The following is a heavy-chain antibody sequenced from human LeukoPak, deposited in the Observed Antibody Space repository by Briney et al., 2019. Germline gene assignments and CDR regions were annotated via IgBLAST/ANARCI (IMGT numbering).Heavy chain of an antibody. V-gene: IGHV1-2*02. CDR3: ARDPSALGVDYYMDV. CDR2: INPNSGGT. J-gene: IGHJ6*03. D-gene: IGHD2-15*01. Sequence: ASVKVSCKASGYTFTGYYMHWVRQAPGQGLEWMGWINPNSGGTNYAQKFQGRVTMTRDTSISTAYMELSRLRSDDTAVYYCARDPSALGVDYYMDVWGKGTTVTVSS. CDR1: GYTFTGYY.